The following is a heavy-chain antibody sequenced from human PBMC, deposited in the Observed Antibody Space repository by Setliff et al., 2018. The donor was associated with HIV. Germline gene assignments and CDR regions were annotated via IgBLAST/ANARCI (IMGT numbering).Heavy chain of an antibody. J-gene: IGHJ6*02. Sequence: ASVKVSCKASGYTFTGYYMHWVRQAPGQGLEWMGWINPNNGGTNYAQKFQGRVTITRNTSINTAYMELNSPRSEETAVYYCATIVGVAAAKNYGMDVWGQGTTVTVSS. D-gene: IGHD6-13*01. CDR1: GYTFTGYY. CDR3: ATIVGVAAAKNYGMDV. V-gene: IGHV1-2*02. CDR2: INPNNGGT.